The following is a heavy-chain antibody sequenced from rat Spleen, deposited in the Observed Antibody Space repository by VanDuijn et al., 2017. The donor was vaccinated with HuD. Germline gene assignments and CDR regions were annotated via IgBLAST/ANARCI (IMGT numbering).Heavy chain of an antibody. D-gene: IGHD1-4*01. J-gene: IGHJ3*01. CDR1: GFTFNTYW. CDR3: TSHGTRISRFAY. CDR2: ISPSGGTT. V-gene: IGHV5-31*01. Sequence: EVQLVESGGGLVQPGRSLMLSCAASGFTFNTYWMTWIRQAPPKGLEWVASISPSGGTTYYRNSVTGRFTISRDNAKSTLYLQMDSLRSEDTATYYCTSHGTRISRFAYWGQGTLVTVSS.